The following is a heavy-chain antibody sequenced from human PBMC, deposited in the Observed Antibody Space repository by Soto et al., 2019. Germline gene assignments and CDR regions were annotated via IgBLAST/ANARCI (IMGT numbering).Heavy chain of an antibody. CDR1: GHSISADY. CDR3: ARDVGGSVVPHWFDT. D-gene: IGHD3-22*01. J-gene: IGHJ5*02. Sequence: QVQLQESGPGLVKASETLSLSCTVSGHSISADYWSWIRQPAGKRLEWIGRVDASGNTNYNPSLKSRVTMSVDTSKNQFFLKVRSVTYADTAMYFCARDVGGSVVPHWFDTWGQGALVTVSS. V-gene: IGHV4-4*07. CDR2: VDASGNT.